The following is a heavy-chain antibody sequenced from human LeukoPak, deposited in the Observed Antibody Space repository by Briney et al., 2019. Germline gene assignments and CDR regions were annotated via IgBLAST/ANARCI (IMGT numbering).Heavy chain of an antibody. CDR2: ISSGASTM. Sequence: LAGGSLRLSCAASGFMFRSFEMYSVRQAPGKGLEWVAYISSGASTMYYADSVKGRFTISRDDAKNSLFLQMNSLRAEDTAIYYCALLAVSSDSDYWGQGTLVTVSS. J-gene: IGHJ4*02. CDR1: GFMFRSFE. D-gene: IGHD5/OR15-5a*01. CDR3: ALLAVSSDSDY. V-gene: IGHV3-48*03.